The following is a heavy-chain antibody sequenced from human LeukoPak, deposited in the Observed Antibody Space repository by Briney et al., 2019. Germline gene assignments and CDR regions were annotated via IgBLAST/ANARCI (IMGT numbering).Heavy chain of an antibody. CDR3: ARVTRSWDSMDY. V-gene: IGHV3-21*01. Sequence: GGSLRLSCAASGFTFSSYSMNWVRQAPGKGLEWVSSISSSSSYIYYADSVKGRFTISRDNAKNSLYLQMNSLRAGDTAVYYCARVTRSWDSMDYWGQGTLVTVSS. CDR1: GFTFSSYS. D-gene: IGHD6-13*01. CDR2: ISSSSSYI. J-gene: IGHJ4*02.